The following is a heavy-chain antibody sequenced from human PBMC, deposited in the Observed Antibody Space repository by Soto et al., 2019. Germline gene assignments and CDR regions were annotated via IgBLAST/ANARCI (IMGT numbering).Heavy chain of an antibody. CDR2: IYPGDSDT. CDR1: GYSFTSYW. J-gene: IGHJ6*02. CDR3: ARANSNYEDYYYYGMDV. Sequence: SGESLKISCKCSGYSFTSYWIGWVRQMPGKGLEWMGIIYPGDSDTRYSPSFQGQVTISADKSISTTYLQWSSLKASDTAMYYCARANSNYEDYYYYGMDVCGQGTTVTVSS. V-gene: IGHV5-51*01. D-gene: IGHD4-4*01.